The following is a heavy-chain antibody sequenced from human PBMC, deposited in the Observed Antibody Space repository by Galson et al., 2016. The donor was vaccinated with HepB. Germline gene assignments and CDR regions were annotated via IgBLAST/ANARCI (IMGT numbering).Heavy chain of an antibody. CDR3: ASGLMGAATSMDWFDP. CDR2: VNPNNGDT. V-gene: IGHV1-8*01. CDR1: GYTFAIYD. D-gene: IGHD1-26*01. J-gene: IGHJ5*02. Sequence: SVKVSCKASGYTFAIYDINWVRQAPGQGLEWMGWVNPNNGDTGYSQKFQGRVTMTRNTSVTTAYMELTSLTSEDTAVYFCASGLMGAATSMDWFDPWGQGTLVTVSS.